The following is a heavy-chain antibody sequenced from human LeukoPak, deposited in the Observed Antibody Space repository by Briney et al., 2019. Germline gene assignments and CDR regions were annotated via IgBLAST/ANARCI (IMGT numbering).Heavy chain of an antibody. Sequence: GGSLRLSCAASGFTFTTYAMHWVRQAPGKGLDWVAVISYDGSSKYYADSVKGRFTISRDNSKNTLYPQMNSLRTEGTAVYYCAKVLYSGFPPYLFDSWGQGTLVTVSS. D-gene: IGHD1-26*01. CDR2: ISYDGSSK. CDR1: GFTFTTYA. J-gene: IGHJ4*02. V-gene: IGHV3-30*04. CDR3: AKVLYSGFPPYLFDS.